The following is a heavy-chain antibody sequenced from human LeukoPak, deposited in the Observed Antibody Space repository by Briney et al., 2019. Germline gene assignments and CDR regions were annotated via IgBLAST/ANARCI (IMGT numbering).Heavy chain of an antibody. CDR3: AIGNILVGATFRAFDI. CDR2: ISAYNGNT. CDR1: GYTFTSYG. J-gene: IGHJ3*02. V-gene: IGHV1-18*01. Sequence: RASVKVSCKASGYTFTSYGISWVRQAPGQGLEWMGWISAYNGNTNYAQKLQGRVTMTTDTSTSTAYMELRSLRSDDTAVYYCAIGNILVGATFRAFDIWGQGTMVAVSS. D-gene: IGHD1-26*01.